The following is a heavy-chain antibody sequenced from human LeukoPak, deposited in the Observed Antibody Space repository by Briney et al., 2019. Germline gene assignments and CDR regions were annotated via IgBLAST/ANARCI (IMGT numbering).Heavy chain of an antibody. CDR3: ARGDQYRGVRSIDY. D-gene: IGHD2-2*02. V-gene: IGHV4-59*11. J-gene: IGHJ4*02. Sequence: SETLSLTCTVSGVSIKSHYWSWIRQPPGKGLEWIGYVHDYGSTNSNPSLKSRVSISVDTSKNQFSLTLGSVTAADTAVYYCARGDQYRGVRSIDYWGQGTLVTVSS. CDR1: GVSIKSHY. CDR2: VHDYGST.